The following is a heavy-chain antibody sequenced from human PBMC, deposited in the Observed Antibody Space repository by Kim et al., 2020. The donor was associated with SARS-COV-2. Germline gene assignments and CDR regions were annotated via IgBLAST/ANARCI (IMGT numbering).Heavy chain of an antibody. Sequence: GGSLRLSCATSGFTFSSYSMSWVRQAPGKGPEWVSTISDIGGRTNYTDSLKGRFTISRDNSKNTLYLQMNSLRTEDTAVYYCARRPWSANVPVGMEVWG. J-gene: IGHJ6*02. CDR3: ARRPWSANVPVGMEV. CDR2: ISDIGGRT. V-gene: IGHV3-23*01. CDR1: GFTFSSYS.